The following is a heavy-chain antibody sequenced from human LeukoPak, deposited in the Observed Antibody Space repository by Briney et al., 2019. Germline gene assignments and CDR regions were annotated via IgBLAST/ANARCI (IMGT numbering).Heavy chain of an antibody. Sequence: SETLSLTCTVSGGSISSGGYYWSWIRQPPGKGLEWIGYIYYSGSTNYNPSLKSRVTISVDTSKNQFSLKLSSVTAADTAVYYCARDRDGYSYGSGMDVWGQGTTVTVSS. V-gene: IGHV4-61*08. D-gene: IGHD5-18*01. CDR1: GGSISSGGYY. CDR3: ARDRDGYSYGSGMDV. CDR2: IYYSGST. J-gene: IGHJ6*02.